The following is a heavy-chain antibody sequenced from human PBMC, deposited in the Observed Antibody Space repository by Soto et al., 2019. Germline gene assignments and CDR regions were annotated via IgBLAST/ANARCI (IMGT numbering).Heavy chain of an antibody. J-gene: IGHJ4*02. CDR2: IKPIFGTT. V-gene: IGHV1-69*01. CDR1: GDTFSRYA. Sequence: QVQLVQSGAEVKKPGTSVKVSCKASGDTFSRYAISWVRQAHGQGLEWMGGIKPIFGTTNYAQKFRGRVTITADESTGSAYMELISLRFEDTAVYYCARGGGFSERQHFDLWCQGTLVNVSS. CDR3: ARGGGFSERQHFDL. D-gene: IGHD3-3*01.